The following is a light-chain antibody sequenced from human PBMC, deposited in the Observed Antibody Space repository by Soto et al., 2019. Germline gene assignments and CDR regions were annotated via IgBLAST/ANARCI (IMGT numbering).Light chain of an antibody. CDR3: LQDYNYPWT. V-gene: IGKV1-6*01. CDR1: QGIRND. Sequence: AIQMTQSPSSLSASVGDRVTITCRASQGIRNDLGWYQQKPGKAPKLLIYAASSLQSGVPSRFSGSGSGTDCTLTISSLQPEECATYYCLQDYNYPWTFGQGTKVEIK. J-gene: IGKJ1*01. CDR2: AAS.